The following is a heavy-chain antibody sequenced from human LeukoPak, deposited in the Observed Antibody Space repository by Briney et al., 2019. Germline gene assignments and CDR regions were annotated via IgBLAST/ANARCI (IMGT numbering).Heavy chain of an antibody. Sequence: AASVKVSCKASGYTFTSYGISWVRQAPGQGLEWMGWISAYNGNTNYAQKLQGRVTMTTDTSTSTAYMELRSLRSDDTAVYYCARDAGNYDFWSGYWGAHYYYYMDVWGKGTTVTVSS. CDR2: ISAYNGNT. D-gene: IGHD3-3*01. CDR3: ARDAGNYDFWSGYWGAHYYYYMDV. V-gene: IGHV1-18*01. CDR1: GYTFTSYG. J-gene: IGHJ6*03.